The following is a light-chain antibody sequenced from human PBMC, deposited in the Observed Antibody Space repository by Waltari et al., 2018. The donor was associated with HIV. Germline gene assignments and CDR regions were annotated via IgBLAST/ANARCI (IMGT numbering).Light chain of an antibody. J-gene: IGLJ3*02. V-gene: IGLV2-11*01. Sequence: QSALTQPRSVSGSPGQSVTISCTGTGNDVGHYNYVSWYQQQSGKAPTTMIYDVTKRPLEVPVRVLGSKSVKTAFVTVSGLQPEDEGDYYCCSYAGRDSPNWFFGGGTKLTVL. CDR3: CSYAGRDSPNWF. CDR1: GNDVGHYNY. CDR2: DVT.